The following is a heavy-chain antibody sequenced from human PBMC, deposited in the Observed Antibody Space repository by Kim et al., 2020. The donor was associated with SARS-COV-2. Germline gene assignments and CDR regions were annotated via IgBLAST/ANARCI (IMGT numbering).Heavy chain of an antibody. CDR1: GGSVSSGSYF. CDR3: ARGYRGFGEFFEAFDF. CDR2: IYYSGST. J-gene: IGHJ3*01. D-gene: IGHD3-10*01. Sequence: SETLSLTCTVSGGSVSSGSYFWSWIRQPPGKGLEWIGYIYYSGSTNYNPSLKSRVTISVDTSKNQFSLRLNSVTAADTTVYFCARGYRGFGEFFEAFDFWGQGTMVTVSS. V-gene: IGHV4-61*01.